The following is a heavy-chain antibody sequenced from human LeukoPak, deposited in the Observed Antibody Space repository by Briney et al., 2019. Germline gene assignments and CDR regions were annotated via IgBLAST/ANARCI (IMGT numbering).Heavy chain of an antibody. CDR3: ARERGYMAFDI. CDR2: IYYSGTT. Sequence: SQTLSLTCTVSGGSISSGDYYWSWIRQPPGKGLEWIGYIYYSGTTYYNPSLKSRVTISIDASKNQFSLKLSSVTAADTAVYYCARERGYMAFDIWGQGTMVTVSS. J-gene: IGHJ3*02. D-gene: IGHD5-12*01. CDR1: GGSISSGDYY. V-gene: IGHV4-30-4*01.